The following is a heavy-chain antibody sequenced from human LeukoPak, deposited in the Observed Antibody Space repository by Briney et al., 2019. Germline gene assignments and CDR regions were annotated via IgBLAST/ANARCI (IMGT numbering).Heavy chain of an antibody. D-gene: IGHD3-22*01. Sequence: PGGSLRLSCAASGFKFNTYAMHWVRQAPGKGLEWAAVMSYDGANKFHADSVKGRFTISRDNSRNILFLQMNSLRPEDTAVHYCARGPRNSSGWDYYHYAMDVWGQGTTVTVSS. CDR1: GFKFNTYA. J-gene: IGHJ6*02. V-gene: IGHV3-30-3*01. CDR2: MSYDGANK. CDR3: ARGPRNSSGWDYYHYAMDV.